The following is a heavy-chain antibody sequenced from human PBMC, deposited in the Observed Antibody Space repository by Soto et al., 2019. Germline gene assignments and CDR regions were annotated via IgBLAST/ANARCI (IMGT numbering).Heavy chain of an antibody. D-gene: IGHD3-16*01. CDR1: GFTFSSYA. CDR3: ASVPMITFGGDNAFDI. Sequence: PGGSLRLSCAASGFTFSSYAMSWVRQAPGKGLEWVSAISGSGGSTYYADSVKGRFTISRDNSKNTLYLQMNSLRAEDTAVYYCASVPMITFGGDNAFDIWGQGTMVTVSS. CDR2: ISGSGGST. J-gene: IGHJ3*02. V-gene: IGHV3-23*01.